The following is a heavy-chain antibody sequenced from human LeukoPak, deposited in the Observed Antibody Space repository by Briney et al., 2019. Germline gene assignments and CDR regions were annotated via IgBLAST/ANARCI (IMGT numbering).Heavy chain of an antibody. J-gene: IGHJ5*02. D-gene: IGHD6-6*01. Sequence: SETLSLTCTVSGGSISSSSYYWGWIRQPPGKGLEWIGSIYYSGSTYYNPSLESRVTISVDTSKNQFSLKLSSVTAADTAVYYCARESSSSTYNWFDPWGQGTLVTVSS. CDR1: GGSISSSSYY. CDR3: ARESSSSTYNWFDP. V-gene: IGHV4-39*07. CDR2: IYYSGST.